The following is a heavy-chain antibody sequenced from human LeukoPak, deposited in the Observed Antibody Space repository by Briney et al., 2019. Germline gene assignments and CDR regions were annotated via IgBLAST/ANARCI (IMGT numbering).Heavy chain of an antibody. Sequence: PGGSLRLSCAASGFTFSSYEMNWVRQAPGKGLEWVSAISGSGGSTYYADSVKGRFTISRDNSRNTLYLQMNSLRAEDTAVYYCAKDTRPTYYYDSSGHDAFDIWGQGKMVTVSS. D-gene: IGHD3-22*01. V-gene: IGHV3-23*01. CDR1: GFTFSSYE. CDR3: AKDTRPTYYYDSSGHDAFDI. J-gene: IGHJ3*02. CDR2: ISGSGGST.